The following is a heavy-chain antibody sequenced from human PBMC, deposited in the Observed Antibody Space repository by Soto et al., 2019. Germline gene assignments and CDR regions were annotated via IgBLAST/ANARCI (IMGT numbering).Heavy chain of an antibody. CDR3: AKVRSRYCSGGSCYSVRYFDL. Sequence: GRSLRLSCAASGFTISSYAMSWVRQAPGKGLEWVSTISGSGDSTYYADSVKGRFTISRDNSKNTLDLQINSLRAEDTAVYYCAKVRSRYCSGGSCYSVRYFDLWGRGTLVTVSS. CDR1: GFTISSYA. V-gene: IGHV3-23*01. D-gene: IGHD2-15*01. J-gene: IGHJ2*01. CDR2: ISGSGDST.